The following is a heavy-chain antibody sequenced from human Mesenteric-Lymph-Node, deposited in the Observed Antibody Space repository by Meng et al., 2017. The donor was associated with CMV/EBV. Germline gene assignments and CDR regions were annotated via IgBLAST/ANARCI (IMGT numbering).Heavy chain of an antibody. D-gene: IGHD3-16*01. Sequence: QIRLHQLGPELVNSPPNLSVTCTISGDSISSNNAAWNWIRQSPSRGLEWLGRTYYRSESYNDYAVSVKSRISVNLDTSKNQLSLHLNFVTPEDTAVYYCAYFGDLPPLWWGQGTLVTVSS. CDR1: GDSISSNNAA. CDR2: TYYRSESYN. J-gene: IGHJ4*02. CDR3: AYFGDLPPLW. V-gene: IGHV6-1*01.